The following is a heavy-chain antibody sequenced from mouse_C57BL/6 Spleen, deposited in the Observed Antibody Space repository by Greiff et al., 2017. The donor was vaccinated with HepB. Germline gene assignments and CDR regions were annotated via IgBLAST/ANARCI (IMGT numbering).Heavy chain of an antibody. V-gene: IGHV1-80*01. J-gene: IGHJ1*03. D-gene: IGHD1-1*01. CDR1: GYAFSSYW. CDR2: IYPGDGDT. CDR3: ATLRHWYFDV. Sequence: VQVVESGAELVKPGASVKISCKASGYAFSSYWMNWVKQRPGKGLEWIGQIYPGDGDTNYNGKFKGKATLTADKSSSTAYMQLSSLTSEDSAVYFCATLRHWYFDVWGTGTTVTVSS.